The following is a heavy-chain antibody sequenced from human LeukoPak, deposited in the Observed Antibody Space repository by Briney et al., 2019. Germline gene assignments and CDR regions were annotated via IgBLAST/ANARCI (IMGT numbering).Heavy chain of an antibody. CDR1: GFTFSSYW. CDR2: INSDGSST. Sequence: GGSLRLSCAASGFTFSSYWMHWVRQAPGKGLVWVSRINSDGSSTSYADSVKGRFTISRDNAKNTLYLQMNSLRAEDTAVYYCARGYCSGGSCYYGMDVWGQRTTVTVSS. V-gene: IGHV3-74*01. D-gene: IGHD2-15*01. J-gene: IGHJ6*02. CDR3: ARGYCSGGSCYYGMDV.